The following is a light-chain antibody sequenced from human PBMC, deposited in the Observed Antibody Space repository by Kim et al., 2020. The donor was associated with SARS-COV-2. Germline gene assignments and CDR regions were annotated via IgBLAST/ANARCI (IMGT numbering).Light chain of an antibody. Sequence: EIVLTQSPATLSLSPGERATLSCRASQSIGTSLAWFQQRPAQAPRLLIHDASDRATGVPAMFSGSGSGTDFTLTISSLQPEDFAVYYCQQREDWPLTFGGGTKLEI. V-gene: IGKV3-11*01. J-gene: IGKJ4*01. CDR1: QSIGTS. CDR3: QQREDWPLT. CDR2: DAS.